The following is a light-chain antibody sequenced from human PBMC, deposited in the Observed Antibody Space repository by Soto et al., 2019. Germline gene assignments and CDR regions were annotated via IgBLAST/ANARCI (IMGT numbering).Light chain of an antibody. Sequence: DIQMTQSPSTLSASVGDRVTITCRASQSISSWLAWYQQKPGKAPKLLIYDASSLESGVPPRFSGSGSGTEFTLTISSLQPDDFATYYCQQYNSYSTFGPGTKVDIK. CDR3: QQYNSYST. J-gene: IGKJ3*01. CDR2: DAS. V-gene: IGKV1-5*01. CDR1: QSISSW.